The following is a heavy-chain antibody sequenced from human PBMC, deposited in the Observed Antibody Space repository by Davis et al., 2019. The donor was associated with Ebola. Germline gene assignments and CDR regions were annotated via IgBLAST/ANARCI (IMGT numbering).Heavy chain of an antibody. D-gene: IGHD6-6*01. V-gene: IGHV4/OR15-8*01. J-gene: IGHJ4*02. Sequence: ESLKISCAASGFTFSSFEMTWVRQPPGKGLEWIGEIYHSGSTNYNPSLKSRVTISVDKSKNQFSLKLSSVTAADTAVYYCARGGQLVPFDYWGQGTLVTVSS. CDR1: GFTFSSFEM. CDR3: ARGGQLVPFDY. CDR2: IYHSGST.